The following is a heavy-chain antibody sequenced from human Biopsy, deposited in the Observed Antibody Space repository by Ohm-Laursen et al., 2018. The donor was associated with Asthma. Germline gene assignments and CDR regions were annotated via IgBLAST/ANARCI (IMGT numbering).Heavy chain of an antibody. Sequence: SVKVSCKASGGTFSTFTITWVRQAPGQALEWMGGILPILGTSNYAQKFQGRVTMTSDTSISTAYMELSRLRSDDTALYYCARGQKSPGDRWFDPWGQGTLVTVSS. CDR3: ARGQKSPGDRWFDP. CDR1: GGTFSTFT. J-gene: IGHJ5*02. V-gene: IGHV1-69*05. D-gene: IGHD7-27*01. CDR2: ILPILGTS.